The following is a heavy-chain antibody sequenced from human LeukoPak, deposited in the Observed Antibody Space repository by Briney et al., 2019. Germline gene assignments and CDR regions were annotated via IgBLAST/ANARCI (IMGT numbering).Heavy chain of an antibody. Sequence: GGSLRLSCAASGFTFSSYSMNWVRQAPGKGLEWVGRIRSKADGGTTDYAAPVTGGFTISRDDSKNTLYLQMNSLKTKDTAVYYCTTGVRGDWGQGTLVTVSS. CDR1: GFTFSSYS. D-gene: IGHD2-15*01. CDR2: IRSKADGGTT. V-gene: IGHV3-15*05. J-gene: IGHJ4*02. CDR3: TTGVRGD.